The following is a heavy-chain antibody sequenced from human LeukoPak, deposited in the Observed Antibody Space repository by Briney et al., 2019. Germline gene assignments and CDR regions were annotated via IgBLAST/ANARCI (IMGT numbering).Heavy chain of an antibody. Sequence: SETLSLTCTVSGGSISSGGYYWSWIRHHPGKGLEWIGYIYNSGSTYYNPSLKSRLTISVDTSKNQFSLKLSSVTAADTAVYYCARGYCSSTSCYRDAFDIWGQGTLVTVSS. D-gene: IGHD2-2*02. CDR1: GGSISSGGYY. J-gene: IGHJ3*02. CDR2: IYNSGST. CDR3: ARGYCSSTSCYRDAFDI. V-gene: IGHV4-31*03.